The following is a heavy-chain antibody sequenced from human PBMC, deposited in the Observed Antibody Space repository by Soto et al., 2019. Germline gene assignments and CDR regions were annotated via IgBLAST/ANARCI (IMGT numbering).Heavy chain of an antibody. J-gene: IGHJ6*02. CDR1: GGSISGYY. Sequence: SETLSLTCTVSGGSISGYYWSWVRERPGKGKEWIGYIYSIGTTNYNPSLRSRVTMSIDTSQEQFSLKLSSVTATDTAVYYCARDAHPVRWFGELLYYYYGMDVWGQGTTVTVS. CDR3: ARDAHPVRWFGELLYYYYGMDV. V-gene: IGHV4-4*08. D-gene: IGHD3-10*01. CDR2: IYSIGTT.